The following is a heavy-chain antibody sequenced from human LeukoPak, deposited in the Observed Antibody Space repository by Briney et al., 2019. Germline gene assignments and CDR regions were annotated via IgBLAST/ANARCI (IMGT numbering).Heavy chain of an antibody. D-gene: IGHD3-3*01. J-gene: IGHJ4*02. CDR3: ARGGYDSDFDY. CDR1: GGSISSYY. Sequence: KPSGTLSLTCTVSGGSISSYYWSWIRLPPGKGLEWIAYIYFTGRTQYNPSLKSRVTISEDTSKNQFSLRLSSVTPADTAVYYCARGGYDSDFDYWGQGTLVTVSS. CDR2: IYFTGRT. V-gene: IGHV4-59*01.